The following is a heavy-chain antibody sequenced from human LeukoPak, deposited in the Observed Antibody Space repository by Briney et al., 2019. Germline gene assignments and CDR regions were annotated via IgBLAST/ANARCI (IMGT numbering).Heavy chain of an antibody. D-gene: IGHD6-19*01. J-gene: IGHJ4*02. Sequence: SETLSLTCAVYGGSFSGYYWSWIRQPPGKGLEWIGEINHSGSTNYNPSLKSRVTISVDTSKNQFSLKLSSVTAADTAVYYCARGYSSGWFTFDYWSQGTLVTVSS. CDR3: ARGYSSGWFTFDY. CDR1: GGSFSGYY. V-gene: IGHV4-34*01. CDR2: INHSGST.